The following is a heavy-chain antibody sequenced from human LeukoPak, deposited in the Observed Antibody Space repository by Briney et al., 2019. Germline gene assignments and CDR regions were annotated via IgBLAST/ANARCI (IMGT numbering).Heavy chain of an antibody. CDR2: INHSGST. CDR1: GGSFSGYY. D-gene: IGHD2-15*01. V-gene: IGHV4-34*03. Sequence: SETLSLTCAVYGGSFSGYYWSWIRQPPGKGLEWIGEINHSGSTNYNPSLKSRVTISVETSTNQFSLKLSSVTAADTAGSYCXXXXHYCSGGSCYWFDPWGQGTLVTVSS. CDR3: XXXXHYCSGGSCYWFDP. J-gene: IGHJ5*02.